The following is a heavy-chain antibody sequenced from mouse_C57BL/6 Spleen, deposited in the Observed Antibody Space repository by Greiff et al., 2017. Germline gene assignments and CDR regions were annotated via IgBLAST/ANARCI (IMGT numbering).Heavy chain of an antibody. CDR3: ARGERLLRVAY. J-gene: IGHJ3*01. D-gene: IGHD1-1*01. CDR1: GYTFTSYW. CDR2: IDPSDSYT. V-gene: IGHV1-69*01. Sequence: QVQLQQPGAELVMPGASVKLSCKASGYTFTSYWMHWVKQRPGQGLEWIGEIDPSDSYTNYNQKFKGKSTLTVDKSSSTAYMQLSSLTSEDSAVYYCARGERLLRVAYWGQGTLVTVSA.